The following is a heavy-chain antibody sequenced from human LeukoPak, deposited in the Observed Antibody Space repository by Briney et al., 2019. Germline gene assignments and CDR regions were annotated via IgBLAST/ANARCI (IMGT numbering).Heavy chain of an antibody. J-gene: IGHJ4*02. CDR2: ISASGGNT. CDR1: GFTFSYAA. V-gene: IGHV3-23*01. D-gene: IGHD2-21*01. Sequence: GGSLRLSRVASGFTFSYAAMNWVRPAPGKGLQWVSLISASGGNTYYADSVKGRFTISRDNSKNTLYLQMNSLRADDTAVYYCAKDIQCAYWGRGTLVVVSS. CDR3: AKDIQCAY.